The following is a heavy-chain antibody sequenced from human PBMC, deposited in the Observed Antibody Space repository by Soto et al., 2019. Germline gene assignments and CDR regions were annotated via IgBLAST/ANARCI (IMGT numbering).Heavy chain of an antibody. V-gene: IGHV4-30-4*01. CDR2: IYYSGST. Sequence: QVQLQESGPGRVKPSQTLSLTCTVSGGSISSGDYYLSWIRQPPGKGLEWIGYIYYSGSTYYNPSLKSRVTISVDTSKNQFSLKLSSVTAADTAVYYCARVGGFGATTIDYWGQGTLVTVSS. J-gene: IGHJ4*02. D-gene: IGHD3-10*01. CDR3: ARVGGFGATTIDY. CDR1: GGSISSGDYY.